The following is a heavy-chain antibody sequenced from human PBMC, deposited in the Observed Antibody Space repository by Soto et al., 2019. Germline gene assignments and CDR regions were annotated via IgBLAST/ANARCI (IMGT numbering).Heavy chain of an antibody. CDR1: GFSLSTIGVG. CDR3: VQSRCGGDCLQSYSSHSYYGLDV. D-gene: IGHD2-21*02. CDR2: IYWDDDK. Sequence: QITLKESGPTLVKPTQTLTLTRTFSGFSLSTIGVGVGWIRQPPGKALEWLALIYWDDDKRYSPSLKSRLTVTKDTSKNQVVLTMTNMDPVDTATYYCVQSRCGGDCLQSYSSHSYYGLDVWGQGTTVTVSS. J-gene: IGHJ6*02. V-gene: IGHV2-5*02.